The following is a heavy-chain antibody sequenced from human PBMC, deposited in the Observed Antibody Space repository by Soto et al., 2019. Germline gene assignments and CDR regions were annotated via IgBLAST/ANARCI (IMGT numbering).Heavy chain of an antibody. V-gene: IGHV3-13*01. CDR3: ARSEYSSSGALGDYYYYGMDV. CDR2: IGTAGDT. CDR1: GFTFSSYD. D-gene: IGHD6-6*01. J-gene: IGHJ6*02. Sequence: GGSLRLSCAASGFTFSSYDMHWVRQATGKGLERVSAIGTAGDTYYPGSVKGRFTISRENAKNSLYLQMNSLRAEDTAVYYCARSEYSSSGALGDYYYYGMDVWGQGTTVTVSS.